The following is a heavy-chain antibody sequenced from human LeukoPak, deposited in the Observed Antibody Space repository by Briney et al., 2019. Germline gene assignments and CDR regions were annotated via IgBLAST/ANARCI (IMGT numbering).Heavy chain of an antibody. CDR3: ARELLVDTAMVCYYYGMDV. Sequence: GGPLRLSCAASGFTFSSYWMSWVRQAPGRGLEWVANIKQDGSEKYYVDSVKGRFTISRDNAKNSLYLQMNSLRAEDTAVYYCARELLVDTAMVCYYYGMDVWGQGTTVTVSS. CDR1: GFTFSSYW. J-gene: IGHJ6*02. V-gene: IGHV3-7*01. D-gene: IGHD5-18*01. CDR2: IKQDGSEK.